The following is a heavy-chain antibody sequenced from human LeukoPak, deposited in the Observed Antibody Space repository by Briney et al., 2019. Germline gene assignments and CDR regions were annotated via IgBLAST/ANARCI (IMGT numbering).Heavy chain of an antibody. V-gene: IGHV1-2*02. CDR1: GYTFAGNY. CDR3: ARGGYSYADFDY. J-gene: IGHJ4*02. CDR2: ISPKSGDT. D-gene: IGHD5-18*01. Sequence: ASVKVSCKASGYTFAGNYMHWVRQAPGQGLEWMGWISPKSGDTNHAQKFQGRVTMTRDTSITTVYMELSSLRSDDTAVYCCARGGYSYADFDYWGQGTLVTVSS.